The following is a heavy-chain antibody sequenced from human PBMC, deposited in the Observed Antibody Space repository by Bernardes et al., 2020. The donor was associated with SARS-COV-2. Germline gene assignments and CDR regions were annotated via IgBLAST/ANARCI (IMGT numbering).Heavy chain of an antibody. D-gene: IGHD6-19*01. CDR1: GNSISSSYY. CDR2: IYHSGST. Sequence: SESLSLTCAVSGNSISSSYYWGCILQPPGKGLEWIGTIYHSGSTYYNPSLKSRVSMSVDTSKNQFSLNLSSVTAADTAVYYCTRSSGIAVAEVDYWGPGTLVTVSS. CDR3: TRSSGIAVAEVDY. V-gene: IGHV4-38-2*01. J-gene: IGHJ4*02.